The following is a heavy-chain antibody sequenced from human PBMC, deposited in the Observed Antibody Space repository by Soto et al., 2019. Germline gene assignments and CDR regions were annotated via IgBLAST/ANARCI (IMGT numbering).Heavy chain of an antibody. CDR2: VSRGGTAAYMSEGETT. J-gene: IGHJ5*02. CDR1: GVSIDNFF. D-gene: IGHD5-12*01. V-gene: IGHV4-59*01. CDR3: ARDRGGITVASKPLGEWFDP. Sequence: QVQLQESGPRLVRPSETLSLTCTVSGVSIDNFFWSWIRQSPGKGLEWIGYVSRGGTAAYMSEGETTNYTPSIESRATISLDLPKNQFSLQLTSVTAADTAVYYCARDRGGITVASKPLGEWFDPWGQGTLVTVSS.